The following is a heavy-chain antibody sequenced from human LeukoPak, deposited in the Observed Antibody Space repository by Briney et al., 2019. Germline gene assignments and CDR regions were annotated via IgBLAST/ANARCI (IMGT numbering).Heavy chain of an antibody. CDR3: ARLTEYDILTGYAPGY. D-gene: IGHD3-9*01. CDR2: INHSGST. V-gene: IGHV4-34*01. J-gene: IGHJ4*02. Sequence: PSETLSLTCAVYGGSFSGDYWTWIRQPPGKGLEWIGEINHSGSTKYNPSLKSRVTISVDTSKNQFSLKLSSVTAADTAVYYCARLTEYDILTGYAPGYWGQGTLVTVSS. CDR1: GGSFSGDY.